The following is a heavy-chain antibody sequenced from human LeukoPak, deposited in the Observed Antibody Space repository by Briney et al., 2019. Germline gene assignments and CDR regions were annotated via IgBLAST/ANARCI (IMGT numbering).Heavy chain of an antibody. V-gene: IGHV1-18*04. D-gene: IGHD3-22*01. CDR2: ISGYNGNT. Sequence: GASVKVSCKASGYTFSSYGLNWVRQAPGQGLEWMGWISGYNGNTNYAQELQGRVTMTTDTSTSTAYVEVRTLRSDDTAVYYCVRDYNSGDYWGQGTLVTVSS. J-gene: IGHJ4*02. CDR1: GYTFSSYG. CDR3: VRDYNSGDY.